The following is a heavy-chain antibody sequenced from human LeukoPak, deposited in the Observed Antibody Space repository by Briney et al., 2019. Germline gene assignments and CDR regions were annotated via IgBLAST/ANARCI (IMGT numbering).Heavy chain of an antibody. Sequence: ASVKVSCKTSGYTLTGHYLHWVRQAPGQGLEWMGWINPNTGATTYPQRFQGRVTFTTDASTGTAYMDLGRLRPDDTAVYYCASVGVVADYGLDVWGQGTTVTVSS. J-gene: IGHJ6*02. V-gene: IGHV1-2*02. D-gene: IGHD2-15*01. CDR1: GYTLTGHY. CDR2: INPNTGAT. CDR3: ASVGVVADYGLDV.